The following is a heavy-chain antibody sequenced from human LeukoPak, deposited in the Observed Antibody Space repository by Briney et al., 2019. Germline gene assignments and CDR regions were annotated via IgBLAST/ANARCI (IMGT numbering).Heavy chain of an antibody. V-gene: IGHV3-23*01. J-gene: IGHJ4*02. D-gene: IGHD6-19*01. CDR3: ADQVRGWTSFDY. Sequence: GGSLRLSCAASGFTFSSYAMSWVRQAPGKGLEWVSAISGSGGSTYYADSVKGRFTISRDNSKNTLYLQMNSLRVEDTAVYYCADQVRGWTSFDYWGQGTLVTVSS. CDR1: GFTFSSYA. CDR2: ISGSGGST.